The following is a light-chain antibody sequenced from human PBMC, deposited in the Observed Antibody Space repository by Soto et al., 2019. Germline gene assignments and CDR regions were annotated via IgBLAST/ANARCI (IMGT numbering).Light chain of an antibody. V-gene: IGLV2-11*01. CDR3: CSYAGSYTV. Sequence: QSALTQPSSVSGSPGQSVTISCTGTSSDVGGYNYVSWYQHHPGKVPKLMIYAVSKRPSGVPDRFSGSKSGNTASLTISGLQAEDEADYYCCSYAGSYTVFGGGTKLTVL. J-gene: IGLJ2*01. CDR1: SSDVGGYNY. CDR2: AVS.